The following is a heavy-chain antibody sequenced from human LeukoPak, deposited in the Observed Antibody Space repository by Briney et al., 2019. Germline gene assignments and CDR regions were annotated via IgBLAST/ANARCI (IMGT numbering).Heavy chain of an antibody. CDR3: ARDRMEYYFDY. J-gene: IGHJ4*02. Sequence: APVKVSCKASGYTFTGYYMHWVRQAPGQGLEWMGWINPNSGGTNYAQRFQGRVTMTRDTSISTAYMELSRLRSDDTAVYYCARDRMEYYFDYWGQGTLVTVSS. V-gene: IGHV1-2*02. D-gene: IGHD3-3*01. CDR1: GYTFTGYY. CDR2: INPNSGGT.